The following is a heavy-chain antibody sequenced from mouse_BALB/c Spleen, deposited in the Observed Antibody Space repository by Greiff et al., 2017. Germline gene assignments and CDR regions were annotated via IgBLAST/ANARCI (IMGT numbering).Heavy chain of an antibody. J-gene: IGHJ2*01. CDR3: ARYDGNDFDY. D-gene: IGHD2-3*01. V-gene: IGHV1-69*02. CDR1: GYTFTSYW. CDR2: IDPSDSYT. Sequence: QVQLQQPGAELVKPGASVKLSCKASGYTFTSYWMHWVKQRPGQGLEWIGEIDPSDSYTNYNQKFKGKATLTVDKSSSTAYMQLSSLTSEDSAVYYCARYDGNDFDYWGQGTTLTVSS.